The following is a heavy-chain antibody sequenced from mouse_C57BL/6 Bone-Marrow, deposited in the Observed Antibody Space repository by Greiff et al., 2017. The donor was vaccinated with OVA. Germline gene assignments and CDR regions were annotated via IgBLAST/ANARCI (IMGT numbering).Heavy chain of an antibody. D-gene: IGHD1-1*01. V-gene: IGHV1-62-2*01. CDR3: ARHEAPYYYGSSPWFAY. CDR2: FYPGSGSI. J-gene: IGHJ3*01. CDR1: GYTFTEYT. Sequence: VQLQQSGAELVKPGASVKLSCKASGYTFTEYTIHWVKQRSGQGLEWIGWFYPGSGSIKYNEKFKDKATLTADKSSSTVYMALSRLTSEDSAVYFCARHEAPYYYGSSPWFAYWGQGTLVTVSA.